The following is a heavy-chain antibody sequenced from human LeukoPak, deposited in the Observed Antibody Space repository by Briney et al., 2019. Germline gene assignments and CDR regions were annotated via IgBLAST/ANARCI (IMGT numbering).Heavy chain of an antibody. CDR2: ISSKTHSGET. J-gene: IGHJ1*01. CDR3: TRGDSYGSH. D-gene: IGHD5-18*01. V-gene: IGHV3-49*03. CDR1: GFTFGDYA. Sequence: GGSLRLSCTASGFTFGDYAMSWFRQAPGKGLEWLGFISSKTHSGETEYAASVRGIFTISRNDSKCIDYLQMNSLKIEDTAMYYSTRGDSYGSHWGQGCLVTV.